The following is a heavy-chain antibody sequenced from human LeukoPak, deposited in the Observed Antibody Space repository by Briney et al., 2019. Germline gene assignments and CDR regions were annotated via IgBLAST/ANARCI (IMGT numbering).Heavy chain of an antibody. CDR1: GFTFSSHW. V-gene: IGHV3-74*01. CDR3: AREPPKQPLDY. J-gene: IGHJ4*02. Sequence: PGGSLRLSCEASGFTFSSHWMHWVRQDPGRGLLWVSRIDSFGNTMGYADFVKGRFIISRDNAKNTLYLEMNSLREEDTAVYYCAREPPKQPLDYWGQGTLVTVSS. D-gene: IGHD6-13*01. CDR2: IDSFGNTM.